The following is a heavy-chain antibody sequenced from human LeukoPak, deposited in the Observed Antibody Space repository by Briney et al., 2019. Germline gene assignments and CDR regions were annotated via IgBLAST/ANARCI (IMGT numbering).Heavy chain of an antibody. CDR1: GYTFTGYY. J-gene: IGHJ4*02. Sequence: SVKVSCKASGYTFTGYYMHWVRQAPGQGLEWMGGIIPIFGTANYAQKFQGRVTITADKSTSTAYMELSSLRSEDTAVYYCARGPPELLYYFDYWGQGTLVTVSS. V-gene: IGHV1-69*06. D-gene: IGHD1-26*01. CDR3: ARGPPELLYYFDY. CDR2: IIPIFGTA.